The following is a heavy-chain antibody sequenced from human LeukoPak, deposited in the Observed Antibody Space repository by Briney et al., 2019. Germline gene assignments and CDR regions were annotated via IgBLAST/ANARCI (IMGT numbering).Heavy chain of an antibody. CDR2: IYYSGST. CDR3: ASRGGIVGGY. CDR1: GGSISSSSYY. V-gene: IGHV4-39*01. J-gene: IGHJ4*02. D-gene: IGHD3-22*01. Sequence: SETLSLTCTVSGGSISSSSYYWGWIRQPPGKGLEWIGSIYYSGSTYYNPSLKSRVTISVDTSKNQFSLKLSSVIAADTAVYYCASRGGIVGGYWGQGTLVTVSS.